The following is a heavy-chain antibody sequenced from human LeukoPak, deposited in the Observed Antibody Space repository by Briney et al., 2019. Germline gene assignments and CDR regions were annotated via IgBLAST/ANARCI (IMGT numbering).Heavy chain of an antibody. CDR2: VSYDGSNK. CDR1: GVIFNNFA. Sequence: GRPLRLSCSPSGVIFNNFAFHWVRQAPGKGLEWVAAVSYDGSNKYYADSVRGRLTISRENSKNTLYLQMNSLRAEDTAVYYCARAGRADGDYHYFDYWGQGTLVTVSS. D-gene: IGHD4-17*01. J-gene: IGHJ4*02. V-gene: IGHV3-30-3*01. CDR3: ARAGRADGDYHYFDY.